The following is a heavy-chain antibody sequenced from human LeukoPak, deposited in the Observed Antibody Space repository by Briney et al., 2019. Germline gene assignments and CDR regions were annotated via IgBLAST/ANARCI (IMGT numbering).Heavy chain of an antibody. CDR3: VRDKGNDVGHS. Sequence: PGGSLRLSCAASGVIVSSNYMSWVRQPPGKGLEWVSVIHSSGSTYYADSVRGRFTISRDNSQNTLYPQMSSLRAEDTAVYYCVRDKGNDVGHSWGQGTLVTVSS. D-gene: IGHD1-1*01. V-gene: IGHV3-66*01. CDR2: IHSSGST. J-gene: IGHJ5*02. CDR1: GVIVSSNY.